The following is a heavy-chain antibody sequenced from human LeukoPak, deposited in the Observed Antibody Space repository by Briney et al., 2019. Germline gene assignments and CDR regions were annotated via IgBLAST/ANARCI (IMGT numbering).Heavy chain of an antibody. D-gene: IGHD3-3*01. CDR3: ARRVSFWSGYYVFDY. J-gene: IGHJ4*02. CDR1: GYTFTGYY. Sequence: ASVKVSCKASGYTFTGYYMHWVRQAPGQGLEWVGIINPSGGSTSYAQKFQGRVTMTRDIPTSTVYMELSSLRSEDTAVYYCARRVSFWSGYYVFDYWGQGTLVTVSS. V-gene: IGHV1-46*01. CDR2: INPSGGST.